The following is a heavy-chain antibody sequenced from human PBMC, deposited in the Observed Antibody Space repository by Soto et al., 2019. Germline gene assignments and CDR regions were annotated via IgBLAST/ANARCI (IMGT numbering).Heavy chain of an antibody. CDR2: IYYSGST. J-gene: IGHJ5*02. D-gene: IGHD6-13*01. CDR3: ARHQSHSSSYVDP. V-gene: IGHV4-39*01. Sequence: PSETLSLTCTVAGGSISSGGYYWSWIRQHPGKGLEWIGSIYYSGSTYYNPSLKSRVTISVDTSKNQFSLKLSSVTAADTAVYYCARHQSHSSSYVDPWGQGTLVTVSS. CDR1: GGSISSGGYY.